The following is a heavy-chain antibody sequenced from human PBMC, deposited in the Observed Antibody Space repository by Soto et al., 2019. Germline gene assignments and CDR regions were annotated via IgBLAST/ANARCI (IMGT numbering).Heavy chain of an antibody. V-gene: IGHV4-39*07. D-gene: IGHD2-21*02. CDR3: AVPLLAYCGGDCYSFDY. J-gene: IGHJ4*02. CDR2: IYYSGST. Sequence: PSETLSLTCTVSGGSISSSSYYWGWIRQPPGKGLEWIGSIYYSGSTYYNPSLKSRVTISVDTSKNQFSLKLSSVTAADTAVYYCAVPLLAYCGGDCYSFDYWGQGTLVTVSS. CDR1: GGSISSSSYY.